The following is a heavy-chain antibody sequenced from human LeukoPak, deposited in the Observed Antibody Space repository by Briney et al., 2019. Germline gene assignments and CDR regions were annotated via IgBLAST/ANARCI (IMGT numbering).Heavy chain of an antibody. CDR3: ARLPGFGQLLYPRIEN. V-gene: IGHV4-39*01. Sequence: PSETLSLTCIVSGGSVNSGDYFWTWIRQPPGKGLEWIASIYYSGTTYSNPSLHSRVTISVDTSENQFSLRLTSVTAADTAVYYCARLPGFGQLLYPRIENWGRGTLVAVSS. CDR2: IYYSGTT. CDR1: GGSVNSGDYF. D-gene: IGHD2-15*01. J-gene: IGHJ4*02.